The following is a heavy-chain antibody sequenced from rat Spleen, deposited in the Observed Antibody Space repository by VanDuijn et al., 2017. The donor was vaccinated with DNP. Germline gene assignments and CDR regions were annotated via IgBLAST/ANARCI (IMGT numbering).Heavy chain of an antibody. J-gene: IGHJ2*01. Sequence: EVQLVESGGDLVQPGRSLKLSCAASGFTFNNKWMTWIRQVPGKGLEWVAAIIYDGSITYYGDSVKGRFTISRDNAKTTLYLQMDSLRSEDTATYYCTSGLYWGQGVMVTVSS. V-gene: IGHV5-29*01. CDR2: IIYDGSIT. D-gene: IGHD1-7*01. CDR3: TSGLY. CDR1: GFTFNNKW.